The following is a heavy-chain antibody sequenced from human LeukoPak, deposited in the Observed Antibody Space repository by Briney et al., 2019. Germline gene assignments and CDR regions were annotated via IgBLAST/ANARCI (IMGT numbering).Heavy chain of an antibody. Sequence: SGGSLRLSCAASGFIFSNYGMHWVRQAPGKGLEWVAFMRYDGMNEYYADSVKGRFTISRDNSKNTLYLQMNSLRPEDTAAYFCAKARSGVSWAFDIWGQGTMVTVS. J-gene: IGHJ3*02. V-gene: IGHV3-30*02. CDR1: GFIFSNYG. CDR3: AKARSGVSWAFDI. D-gene: IGHD3-10*01. CDR2: MRYDGMNE.